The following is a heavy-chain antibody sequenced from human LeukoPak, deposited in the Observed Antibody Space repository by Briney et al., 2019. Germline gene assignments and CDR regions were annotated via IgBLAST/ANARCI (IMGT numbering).Heavy chain of an antibody. CDR3: ARDGGYSSSSAPEAFDI. V-gene: IGHV4-30-2*01. CDR2: IYHSGST. D-gene: IGHD6-6*01. J-gene: IGHJ3*02. Sequence: SQTLSLTCTVSGGSISSGGYYWSWIRQPPGKGLEWIGYIYHSGSTYYNPSLKSRVTISVDRSKNQFSLKLSSVTAADTAVYYCARDGGYSSSSAPEAFDIWGQGTMVTVSS. CDR1: GGSISSGGYY.